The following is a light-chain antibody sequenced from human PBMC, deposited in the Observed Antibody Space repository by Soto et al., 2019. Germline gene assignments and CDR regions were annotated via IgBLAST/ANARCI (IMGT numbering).Light chain of an antibody. CDR2: GAS. Sequence: EIVLTQSPGTLSLSPGERATLSCRASQSVISTYLAWYQQKPGQAPRLLVYGASTRATGIPDRFSGSGSGTDFTLTITRLEPEDFAVYFYQQYGNSPPTFGQGTKVEIK. CDR1: QSVISTY. J-gene: IGKJ1*01. CDR3: QQYGNSPPT. V-gene: IGKV3-20*01.